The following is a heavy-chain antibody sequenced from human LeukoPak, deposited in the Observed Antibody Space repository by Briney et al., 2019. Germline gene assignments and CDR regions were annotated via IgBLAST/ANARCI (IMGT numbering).Heavy chain of an antibody. J-gene: IGHJ5*02. V-gene: IGHV4-61*02. CDR2: IYTSGST. D-gene: IGHD6-13*01. CDR3: ARGTSSSWLLHNWFDP. Sequence: RPSETLSLTCTVSGGSISSGSYYWSWIRQPAGKGLEWIGRIYTSGSTNYNPSLKSRVTISVDTSKNQFSLKLSSVTAADTAVYYCARGTSSSWLLHNWFDPWGQGTLVTVSS. CDR1: GGSISSGSYY.